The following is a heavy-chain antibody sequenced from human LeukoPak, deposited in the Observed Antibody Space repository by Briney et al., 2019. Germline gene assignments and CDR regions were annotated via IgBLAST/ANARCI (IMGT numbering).Heavy chain of an antibody. CDR1: GYTFTSYG. J-gene: IGHJ6*02. CDR3: ARGSIVATTSTQYYYYGMDV. D-gene: IGHD5-12*01. CDR2: INTNTGNP. V-gene: IGHV7-4-1*02. Sequence: GASVKVSCKASGYTFTSYGISWVRQAPGQGLEWMEWINTNTGNPTYAQGFTGRFVFSLDTSVSTAYLQISSLKAEDTAMYYCARGSIVATTSTQYYYYGMDVWGQGTTVTVSS.